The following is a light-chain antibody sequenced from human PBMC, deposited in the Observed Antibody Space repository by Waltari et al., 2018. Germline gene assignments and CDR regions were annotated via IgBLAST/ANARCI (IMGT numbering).Light chain of an antibody. CDR2: GAS. J-gene: IGKJ1*01. CDR1: QSVSRS. CDR3: QHYVRLPVS. Sequence: EIVLTQSPGTLSLSPGERATLSCRASQSVSRSLAWYQQKPGQAPSLLIYGASSRATGVPDRFSGSGSGTDFSLTISRLGPEDFAVYYCQHYVRLPVSFGQGTKVEIK. V-gene: IGKV3-20*01.